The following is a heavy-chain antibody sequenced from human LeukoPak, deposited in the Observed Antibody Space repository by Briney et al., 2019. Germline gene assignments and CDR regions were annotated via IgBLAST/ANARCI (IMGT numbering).Heavy chain of an antibody. Sequence: AGGSLRLSCAASGFTFSSYWMHWVRQAPGKGLVWVSRINSDGSSTSYADSVKGRFTISRDNSKNTLYLQMNSLRAEDTAVYYCAYSSSWYGSDLPWFDPWGQGTLVTVSS. CDR1: GFTFSSYW. D-gene: IGHD6-13*01. J-gene: IGHJ5*02. V-gene: IGHV3-74*01. CDR2: INSDGSST. CDR3: AYSSSWYGSDLPWFDP.